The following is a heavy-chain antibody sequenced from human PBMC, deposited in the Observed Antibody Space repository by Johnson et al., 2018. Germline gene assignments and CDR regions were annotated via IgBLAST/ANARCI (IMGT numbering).Heavy chain of an antibody. J-gene: IGHJ6*03. CDR1: GGSISSYY. D-gene: IGHD3-16*01. Sequence: QVQLQESGPGLVKXSETLSLXCTVSGGSISSYYWSWIRQPPGKGLEWIGYIYYSGSPNYNPSLKSRVTLSVDTSKNQFPLKLSSVTAADTAVYYCARGRRGTFGPNYMDVWGKGTTVTVSS. CDR3: ARGRRGTFGPNYMDV. V-gene: IGHV4-59*01. CDR2: IYYSGSP.